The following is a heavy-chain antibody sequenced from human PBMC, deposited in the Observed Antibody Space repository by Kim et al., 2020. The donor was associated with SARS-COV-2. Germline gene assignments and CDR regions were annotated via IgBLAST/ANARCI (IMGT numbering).Heavy chain of an antibody. CDR1: GGFIAASAYH. D-gene: IGHD3-22*01. J-gene: IGHJ5*02. Sequence: SETLSLTCTVSGGFIAASAYHWAWFRQPPGKGLEWIGTIYYTGSTSYNPSVNSRVTISADTSKNQFSLKLTSVTAADTAIYHCARRLYYYYSNPIGWFDP. CDR2: IYYTGST. CDR3: ARRLYYYYSNPIGWFDP. V-gene: IGHV4-39*01.